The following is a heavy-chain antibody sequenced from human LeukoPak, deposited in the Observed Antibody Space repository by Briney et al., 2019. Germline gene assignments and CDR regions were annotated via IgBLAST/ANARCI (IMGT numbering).Heavy chain of an antibody. J-gene: IGHJ5*02. CDR2: IYHSGSP. CDR1: GYSISSGYY. D-gene: IGHD2-2*02. CDR3: ARLGYCSSTSCYKGGLNWFDP. V-gene: IGHV4-38-2*01. Sequence: SETLSLTCAVSGYSISSGYYWGWIRPPPGKGREWIGSIYHSGSPSYNPSLKSRVTISVGTATNQCSLKLSSVTAADTAVYYCARLGYCSSTSCYKGGLNWFDPWGQGTLVTVSS.